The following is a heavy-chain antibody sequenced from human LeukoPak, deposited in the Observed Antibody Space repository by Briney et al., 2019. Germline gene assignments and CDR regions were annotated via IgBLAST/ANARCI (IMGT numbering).Heavy chain of an antibody. CDR2: ISYDGSNK. CDR1: GFTFSSYA. Sequence: GGSLRLSCAASGFTFSSYAMHWVRQAPGKGLEWVAVISYDGSNKYYADSVKGRFTISRDNSKNTLYLQMNSLRAEDTAVYYCARKGVLLWFGELLGYFDYWGQGTLVTVSS. J-gene: IGHJ4*02. D-gene: IGHD3-10*01. CDR3: ARKGVLLWFGELLGYFDY. V-gene: IGHV3-30*04.